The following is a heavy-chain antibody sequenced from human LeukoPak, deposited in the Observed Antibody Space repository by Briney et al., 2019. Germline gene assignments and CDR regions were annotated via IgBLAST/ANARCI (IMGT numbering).Heavy chain of an antibody. J-gene: IGHJ4*02. CDR1: GFTFSSYS. Sequence: GGSLRLSCAASGFTFSSYSMNWVRQAPGKGLEWVSYISSSSSTIYYADSVKGRFTISRDNAKNSLYLQMNSLRVEDMALYYCAKDVNYSPSGTFDYWGQGTLVTVSS. D-gene: IGHD3-10*01. CDR2: ISSSSSTI. V-gene: IGHV3-48*01. CDR3: AKDVNYSPSGTFDY.